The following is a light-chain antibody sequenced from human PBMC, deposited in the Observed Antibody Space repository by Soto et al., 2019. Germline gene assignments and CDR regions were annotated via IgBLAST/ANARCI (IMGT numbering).Light chain of an antibody. CDR2: EGS. Sequence: QSVLTQPASVSGSPGQSVTISCTGSSSDVGSYNLVSWYQQLPGEAPKLMIYEGSKRPSGVSNRFSGSKSGNTASLTISGLQAEDEADYYCCSFERGITLVFGGGTKLTVL. J-gene: IGLJ2*01. V-gene: IGLV2-23*01. CDR1: SSDVGSYNL. CDR3: CSFERGITLV.